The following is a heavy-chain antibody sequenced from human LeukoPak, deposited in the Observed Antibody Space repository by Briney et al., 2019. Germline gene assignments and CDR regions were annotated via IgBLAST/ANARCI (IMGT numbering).Heavy chain of an antibody. CDR1: ALAVSSNY. CDR3: VRGGGAFCGDDCYRNFDY. V-gene: IGHV3-66*01. CDR2: IYSGGST. J-gene: IGHJ4*02. Sequence: GGSLRLSCAASALAVSSNYMSWVRQAPGKGLEWVSVIYSGGSTYYADSVMGRFTISRDNSKNTVSLQMNSLRAEDTAVYYCVRGGGAFCGDDCYRNFDYWGQGTLATVSS. D-gene: IGHD2-21*02.